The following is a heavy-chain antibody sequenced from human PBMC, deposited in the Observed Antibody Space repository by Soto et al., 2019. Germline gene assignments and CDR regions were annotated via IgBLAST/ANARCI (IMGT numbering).Heavy chain of an antibody. Sequence: PGGSLRLSCAASGFTFSDYYMSWIRQAPGKGLEWVSYISSSSSYTNYADSVKGRFTISRDNAKNSLYLQMNSLRAEDTAVYYCARSRASWYGETFYFDEWGQGNLVTVSS. CDR1: GFTFSDYY. CDR2: ISSSSSYT. J-gene: IGHJ4*02. D-gene: IGHD6-13*01. CDR3: ARSRASWYGETFYFDE. V-gene: IGHV3-11*06.